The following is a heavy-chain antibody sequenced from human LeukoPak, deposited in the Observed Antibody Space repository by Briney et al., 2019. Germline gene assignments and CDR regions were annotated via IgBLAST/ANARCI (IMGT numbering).Heavy chain of an antibody. V-gene: IGHV3-23*01. Sequence: GGSLRLSCAASGFTFSSYAMSWVRQAPGKGLEWVSGISGSGGSTYYADSVKGRFTISRDNSKNTLYLQMNSLRAEDTAVYYCARQADSSGYEGFDYWGQGTLVTVSS. CDR2: ISGSGGST. CDR3: ARQADSSGYEGFDY. J-gene: IGHJ4*02. D-gene: IGHD3-22*01. CDR1: GFTFSSYA.